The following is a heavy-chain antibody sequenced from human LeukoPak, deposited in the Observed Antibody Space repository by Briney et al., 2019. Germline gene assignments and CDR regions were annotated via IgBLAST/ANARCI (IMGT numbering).Heavy chain of an antibody. CDR1: DASFSSHY. V-gene: IGHV4-59*11. J-gene: IGHJ6*03. Sequence: SETLSLTCIVSDASFSSHYWTWIRQPPGKGLEWIGYISYTGSTNYNPSLKSRVTISVDTSKNQFSLKLSSVTAADTAVYYCAISYYYYMDVWGKGTTVTVSS. CDR2: ISYTGST. CDR3: AISYYYYMDV.